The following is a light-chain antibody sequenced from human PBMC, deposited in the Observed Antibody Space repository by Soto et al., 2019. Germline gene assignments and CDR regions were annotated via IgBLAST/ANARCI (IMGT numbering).Light chain of an antibody. V-gene: IGKV1-6*01. J-gene: IGKJ4*01. CDR1: QDIRSD. CDR2: AAS. CDR3: LQGYSYPLT. Sequence: AIQMTQFPSSLSASVGDRVTITCRASQDIRSDLGWYQQRPGKAPNLLIYAASSLQSGVPSRFSGSGSGTDFTLTISSPQPEDFATYYCLQGYSYPLTFGGGTKVEIK.